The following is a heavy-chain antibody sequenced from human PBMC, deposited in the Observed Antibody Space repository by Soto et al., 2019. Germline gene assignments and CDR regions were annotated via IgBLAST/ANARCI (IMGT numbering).Heavy chain of an antibody. J-gene: IGHJ2*01. Sequence: QVQLVESGGGLSRLGSPWDFPGLGLDFPLSGFACTWVPQPPAKGWGGLAVISFDGNYKYHADSVKGRFTISRDNSKNTLFLEMSSLRPEDTAVYYCVKDNLHSGSYENWYFDLWGRGTLVTVSS. CDR2: ISFDGNYK. D-gene: IGHD1-26*01. CDR3: VKDNLHSGSYENWYFDL. CDR1: DFPLSGFA. V-gene: IGHV3-30*18.